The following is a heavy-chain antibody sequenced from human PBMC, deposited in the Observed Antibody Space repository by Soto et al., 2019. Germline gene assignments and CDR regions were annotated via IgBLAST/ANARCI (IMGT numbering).Heavy chain of an antibody. CDR3: ASLKGMHIVATMARADV. CDR2: INHSGST. CDR1: GGSFSGYY. Sequence: PSETLSLTCAVYGGSFSGYYWSWIRQPPGKGLEWIGEINHSGSTNYNPSLKSRITISVDTSKNQFSPKLSSVTAADTAVYYCASLKGMHIVATMARADVWGQGTPVTVSS. V-gene: IGHV4-34*01. D-gene: IGHD5-12*01. J-gene: IGHJ6*02.